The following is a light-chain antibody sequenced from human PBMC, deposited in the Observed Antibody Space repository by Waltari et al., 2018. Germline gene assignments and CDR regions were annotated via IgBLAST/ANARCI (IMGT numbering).Light chain of an antibody. CDR1: QGISSW. CDR3: QHYYNIPLT. Sequence: DIQMTQSPSSVSASVGDRVTITCRASQGISSWLAWYQQKPGQAPKLLIYAASTLQSGVPSRFSGSGSGTDFTLTISTLQAEDVAVYYCQHYYNIPLTFGRGTRVEIK. J-gene: IGKJ4*01. CDR2: AAS. V-gene: IGKV1-12*01.